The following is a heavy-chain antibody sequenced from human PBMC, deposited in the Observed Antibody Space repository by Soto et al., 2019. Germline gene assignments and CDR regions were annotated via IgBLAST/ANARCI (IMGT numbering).Heavy chain of an antibody. CDR2: IDPSDSYT. D-gene: IGHD1-26*01. V-gene: IGHV5-10-1*01. Sequence: VECLKISCKGSGYSFTSYWISLGLQIPGKGLEWMGRIDPSDSYTNYSPSFQGHVTISADKSISTAYLQWSSLKASDTAMYYCARRSPQYGMDVWGQGTTVTVSS. CDR1: GYSFTSYW. CDR3: ARRSPQYGMDV. J-gene: IGHJ6*02.